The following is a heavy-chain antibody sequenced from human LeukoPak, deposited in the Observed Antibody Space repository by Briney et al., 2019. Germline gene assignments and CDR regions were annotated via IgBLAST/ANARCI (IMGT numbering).Heavy chain of an antibody. CDR2: ISSSSSYI. Sequence: GGSLRLSCAASGFTFSSYIMNWVRQAPGKGLEWVSSISSSSSYIYYADSVKGRFTISRDNAKNSLYLQMNSLRAEDTAVYYCARTPAWIQLWSQGYFDYWGQGTLVTVSS. D-gene: IGHD5-18*01. CDR3: ARTPAWIQLWSQGYFDY. V-gene: IGHV3-21*01. J-gene: IGHJ4*02. CDR1: GFTFSSYI.